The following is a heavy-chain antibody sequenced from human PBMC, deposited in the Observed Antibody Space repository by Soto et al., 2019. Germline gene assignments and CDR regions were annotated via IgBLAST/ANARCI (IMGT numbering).Heavy chain of an antibody. D-gene: IGHD2-21*02. CDR2: IYYSGST. V-gene: IGHV4-61*01. CDR3: ARGYCGGDCYLPDY. J-gene: IGHJ4*02. Sequence: PSETLSLTCTVSGGSVSSGSYYWSWIRQPPGKGLGWIGYIYYSGSTNYNPSLKSRVTISVDTSRNQFSLKLSSVTAADTAVYYCARGYCGGDCYLPDYWGQGTLVTVSS. CDR1: GGSVSSGSYY.